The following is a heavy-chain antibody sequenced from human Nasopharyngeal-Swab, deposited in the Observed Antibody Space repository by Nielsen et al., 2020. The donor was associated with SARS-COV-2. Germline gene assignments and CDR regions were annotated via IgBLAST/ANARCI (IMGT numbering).Heavy chain of an antibody. CDR1: GGSISSYY. CDR3: ARDRLSGLDY. D-gene: IGHD6-19*01. V-gene: IGHV4-59*12. Sequence: SETLSLTCTVSGGSISSYYWSWIRQPPGKGLEWIGEIYHSGSTNYNPSLKSRVTISVDKSKNQFSLKLSSVTAADTAVYYCARDRLSGLDYWGQGTLVTVSS. CDR2: IYHSGST. J-gene: IGHJ4*02.